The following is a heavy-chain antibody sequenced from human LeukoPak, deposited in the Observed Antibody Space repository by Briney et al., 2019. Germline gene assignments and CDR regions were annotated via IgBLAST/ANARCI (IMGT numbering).Heavy chain of an antibody. J-gene: IGHJ4*02. Sequence: GRSLRLSCAASGFTFSSYGMHWVHQAPGKGLEWVAVISYDGSNKYYADSVKGRFTISRDNSKNTLYLQMNSLRAEDTAVYYCAKDGDIVVVPAAHYFDYWGQGTLVTVSS. CDR3: AKDGDIVVVPAAHYFDY. D-gene: IGHD2-2*01. CDR2: ISYDGSNK. V-gene: IGHV3-30*18. CDR1: GFTFSSYG.